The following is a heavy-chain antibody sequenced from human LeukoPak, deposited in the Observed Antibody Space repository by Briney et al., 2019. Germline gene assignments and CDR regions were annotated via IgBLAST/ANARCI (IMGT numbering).Heavy chain of an antibody. J-gene: IGHJ5*02. D-gene: IGHD6-19*01. CDR3: ARGGWYTCFDP. V-gene: IGHV4-34*01. CDR1: GGSFSGYY. CDR2: INHSGST. Sequence: PWETLSLTCAVYGGSFSGYYWSWIRQPPGKGLEWIGEINHSGSTNYNPSLKSRVTTSVDTSKNQFSLKLSSVTAADTAVYYCARGGWYTCFDPWGQGTLVTVSS.